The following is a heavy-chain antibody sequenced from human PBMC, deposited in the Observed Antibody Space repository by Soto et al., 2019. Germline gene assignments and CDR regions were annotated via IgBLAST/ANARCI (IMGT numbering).Heavy chain of an antibody. D-gene: IGHD6-19*01. J-gene: IGHJ6*02. V-gene: IGHV4-4*07. CDR2: IYTSASI. CDR3: ARDREAGYNFYYGMDV. Sequence: KPSETLSLTCTVSGGSLNTYSWTWIRQPAGKGLEWIGRIYTSASINYNPSLRGRVTLSVDTSTNQVSLKLASVTAADTAVYYCARDREAGYNFYYGMDVWGQGTTVTVSS. CDR1: GGSLNTYS.